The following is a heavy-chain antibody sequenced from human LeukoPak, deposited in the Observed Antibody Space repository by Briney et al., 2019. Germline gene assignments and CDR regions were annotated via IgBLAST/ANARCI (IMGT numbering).Heavy chain of an antibody. CDR2: FDPEDGET. J-gene: IGHJ5*02. CDR1: GYTLTELS. D-gene: IGHD3-10*01. Sequence: ASVKVSCKVSGYTLTELSMHWVRQAPGKGLEWMGGFDPEDGETIYAQKFQGRVTMTEDTSTDTAYMELSSLRSEDTAVYYCATRGGSGRFSENWFDPWGQGTLVTVFS. CDR3: ATRGGSGRFSENWFDP. V-gene: IGHV1-24*01.